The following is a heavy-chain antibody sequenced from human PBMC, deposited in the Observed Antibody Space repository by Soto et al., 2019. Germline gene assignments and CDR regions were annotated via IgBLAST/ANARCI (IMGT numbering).Heavy chain of an antibody. J-gene: IGHJ6*02. D-gene: IGHD7-27*01. Sequence: QVQLQESGPGLVKPSETLSLTCTVSGDSISTYYWSWIRQSPGKGLEWIGYIYYSGSTNYNPSLKSRVTISVDTSKNQFSLKLSSVTAADTAVYYCARFMWGSPYGMDVWGQGTTVTVFS. CDR1: GDSISTYY. V-gene: IGHV4-59*01. CDR3: ARFMWGSPYGMDV. CDR2: IYYSGST.